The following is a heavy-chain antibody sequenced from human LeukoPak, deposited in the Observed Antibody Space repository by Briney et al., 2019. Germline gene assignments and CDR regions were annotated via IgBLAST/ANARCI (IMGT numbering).Heavy chain of an antibody. Sequence: GGSLRLSCAASGFTFSTYWMHWVRQAPGKGLVWVSQINTDGNSTTYADSVKGRFTVSRDNAKNTLYLQMNSLRAEDTAVYYCARELASGNWGQGTLVTVSS. D-gene: IGHD6-13*01. CDR1: GFTFSTYW. CDR2: INTDGNST. V-gene: IGHV3-74*01. J-gene: IGHJ4*02. CDR3: ARELASGN.